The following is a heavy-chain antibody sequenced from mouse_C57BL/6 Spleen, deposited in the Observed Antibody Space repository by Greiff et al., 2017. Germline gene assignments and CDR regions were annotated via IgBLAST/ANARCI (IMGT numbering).Heavy chain of an antibody. CDR3: ARGDGYYDYAMDY. Sequence: VQLKQSGPELVKPGASVKIPCKASGYTFTDYNMDWVKQSHGKSLEWIGDINPNNGGTFYNQKFKGKATLTVEKSSSTAYMELRSRTSEDTAVDYCARGDGYYDYAMDYWGQGTSVTGSS. CDR1: GYTFTDYN. V-gene: IGHV1-18*01. CDR2: INPNNGGT. J-gene: IGHJ4*01. D-gene: IGHD2-3*01.